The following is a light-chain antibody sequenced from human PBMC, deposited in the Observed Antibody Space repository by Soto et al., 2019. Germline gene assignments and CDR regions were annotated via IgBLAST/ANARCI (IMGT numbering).Light chain of an antibody. Sequence: QSVLTQLASMSGSPGQSITISCTGTSSDIGRYNFVSWYQHHPGKAPKLIIYEATKRPSGVSYRFSGSKSGNTASLTISGLQAKDEADYYCTSYTITSPYVFGTGTKLTVL. V-gene: IGLV2-14*01. J-gene: IGLJ1*01. CDR1: SSDIGRYNF. CDR3: TSYTITSPYV. CDR2: EAT.